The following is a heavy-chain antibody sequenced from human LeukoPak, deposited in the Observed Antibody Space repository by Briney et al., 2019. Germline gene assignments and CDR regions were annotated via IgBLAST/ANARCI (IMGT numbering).Heavy chain of an antibody. CDR3: ARVHAKGASYYDFWSGYYPRYYFDY. J-gene: IGHJ4*02. V-gene: IGHV4-30-4*08. Sequence: PSETLSLTCTVSGGSISSSSYYWGWIRQPPGKGPEWIGYIYYSGSTYYNPSLKSRVTISVDTSKNQFSLKLSSVTAADTAVYYCARVHAKGASYYDFWSGYYPRYYFDYWGQGTLVTVSS. CDR2: IYYSGST. CDR1: GGSISSSSYY. D-gene: IGHD3-3*01.